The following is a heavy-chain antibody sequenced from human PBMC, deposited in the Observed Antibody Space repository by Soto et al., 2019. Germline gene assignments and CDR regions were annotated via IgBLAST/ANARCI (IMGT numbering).Heavy chain of an antibody. CDR1: GFTFSSYW. J-gene: IGHJ4*02. CDR2: INSDGSST. CDR3: VGGLLLH. D-gene: IGHD1-26*01. V-gene: IGHV3-74*01. Sequence: PGGSLRLSCAASGFTFSSYWMHWVRQAPGKGLVWVSRINSDGSSTSYADSVKGRFTISRDNSKDTLYLQMNSLTPADTAVYYCVGGLLLHWGQGTPVTVSS.